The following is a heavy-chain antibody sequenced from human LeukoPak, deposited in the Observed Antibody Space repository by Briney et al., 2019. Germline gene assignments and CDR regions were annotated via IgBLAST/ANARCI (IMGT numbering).Heavy chain of an antibody. CDR2: ISYDGNNK. Sequence: PGRSLRLSCEASGFTFSSYTMHWVRQAPGKGLEWVAVISYDGNNKYYVDSVKGRFTISRDNSKNTLYMEMNSLRTDDTAVYYCAREAFDIWGQGTMVTVSS. CDR3: AREAFDI. CDR1: GFTFSSYT. V-gene: IGHV3-30*04. J-gene: IGHJ3*02.